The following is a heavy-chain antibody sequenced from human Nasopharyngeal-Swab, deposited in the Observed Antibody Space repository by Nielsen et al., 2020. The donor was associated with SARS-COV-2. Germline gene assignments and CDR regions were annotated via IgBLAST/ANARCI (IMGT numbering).Heavy chain of an antibody. Sequence: SETLSLTCTVSGGSIGSGDYYWSWIRQPPGKGLEWIGYIYYSGSTYYNPSLKSRVTISVDTSKNQFSLKLSSVTAADTAVYYCARDPVVVAAPGIYYYYGMDVWGQGTTVTVSS. J-gene: IGHJ6*02. D-gene: IGHD2-15*01. CDR3: ARDPVVVAAPGIYYYYGMDV. CDR1: GGSIGSGDYY. CDR2: IYYSGST. V-gene: IGHV4-30-4*01.